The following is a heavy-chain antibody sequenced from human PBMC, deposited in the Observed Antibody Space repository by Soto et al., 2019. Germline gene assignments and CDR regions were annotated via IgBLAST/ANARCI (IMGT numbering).Heavy chain of an antibody. CDR1: GFTLSTYA. D-gene: IGHD4-4*01. V-gene: IGHV3-23*01. J-gene: IGHJ4*02. CDR3: AKDLAVTTWGYFDC. CDR2: INSGGTT. Sequence: EVELLESGGGLVQPGGSLRLSCAASGFTLSTYAMTWVRQAPGKGLEWVSAINSGGTTYHVDSVKGRFTISRDNSKNTLYLQMNSLRAEDTAVYYCAKDLAVTTWGYFDCWGKGTLVTVPS.